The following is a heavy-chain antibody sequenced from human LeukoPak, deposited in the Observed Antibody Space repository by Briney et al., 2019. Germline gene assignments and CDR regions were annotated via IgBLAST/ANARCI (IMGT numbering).Heavy chain of an antibody. CDR1: GGSISSSSYY. CDR2: IYYSGST. J-gene: IGHJ3*02. Sequence: SETLSLTCTVSGGSISSSSYYWGWIRQPPGKGLEWIGSIYYSGSTYYNPSLKSRVTISVDTSKNQFSLKLSSVTAADTAVYYCARRQTENLSGAFDIWGQGTMVTVSS. CDR3: ARRQTENLSGAFDI. D-gene: IGHD1-14*01. V-gene: IGHV4-39*01.